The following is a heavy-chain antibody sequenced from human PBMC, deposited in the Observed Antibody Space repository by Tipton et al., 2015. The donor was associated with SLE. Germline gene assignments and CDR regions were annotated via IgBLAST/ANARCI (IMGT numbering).Heavy chain of an antibody. D-gene: IGHD7-27*01. CDR1: GFTVSSNY. V-gene: IGHV3-66*01. Sequence: SLRLSCAASGFTVSSNYMSWVRQAPGKGLEWVSVIYSGGSTYYADSVKGRFTISRDNSKNTLYLQMNSLRAEDTAVYYCARVHNWGEFRDAFDIWGQGTMVTVSS. J-gene: IGHJ3*02. CDR3: ARVHNWGEFRDAFDI. CDR2: IYSGGST.